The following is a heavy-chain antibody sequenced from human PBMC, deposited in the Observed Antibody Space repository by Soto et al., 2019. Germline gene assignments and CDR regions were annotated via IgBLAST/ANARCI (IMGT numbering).Heavy chain of an antibody. CDR2: IYYSGST. CDR3: ARQPRASSSWRPYDY. J-gene: IGHJ4*02. D-gene: IGHD6-13*01. V-gene: IGHV4-59*08. Sequence: QVQLQESGPGLVKPSETLSLTCTVSGGSISSYYWSWIRQPPGKGLEWIGYIYYSGSTNYNPSLKSRFTISVDTSKNQFSLKLSSVTAADTAVYYCARQPRASSSWRPYDYWGQGTLVTVSS. CDR1: GGSISSYY.